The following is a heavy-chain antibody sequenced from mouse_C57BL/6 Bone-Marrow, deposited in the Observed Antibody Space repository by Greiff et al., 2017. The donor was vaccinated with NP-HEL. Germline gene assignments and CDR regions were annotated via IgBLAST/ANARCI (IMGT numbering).Heavy chain of an antibody. CDR1: GYSITSGYY. CDR3: ARRGGWLLRDY. D-gene: IGHD2-3*01. J-gene: IGHJ2*01. Sequence: DVHLVESGPGLVKPSQSLSLTCSVTGYSITSGYYWNWIRQFPGNKLEWMGYISYDGSNNYNPSLKNRISITRDTSKNQFFLKLNSVTTEDTATYYCARRGGWLLRDYWGQGTTLTVSS. CDR2: ISYDGSN. V-gene: IGHV3-6*01.